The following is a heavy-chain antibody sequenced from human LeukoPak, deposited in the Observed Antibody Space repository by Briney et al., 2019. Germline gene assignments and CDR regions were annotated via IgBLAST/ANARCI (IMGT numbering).Heavy chain of an antibody. CDR3: ARAVSGRFGY. CDR1: GGSMSPYH. D-gene: IGHD6-19*01. CDR2: IYYSGST. J-gene: IGHJ4*02. Sequence: SETLSLTCTVSGGSMSPYHWGWIRQPPGKGLEWTGYIYYSGSTNYNPSLNSRVTISVDTSKNQFSLRLSSVTAADTAIHYCARAVSGRFGYWGQGTLVTISS. V-gene: IGHV4-59*08.